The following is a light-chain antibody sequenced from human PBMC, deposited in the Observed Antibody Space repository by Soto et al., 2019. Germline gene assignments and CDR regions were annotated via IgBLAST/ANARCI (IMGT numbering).Light chain of an antibody. CDR2: GAS. J-gene: IGKJ2*01. V-gene: IGKV3-20*01. Sequence: EIVLTQSPGTLSLSPGERATLSCRASQNIRSNYLAWYQQKPGQAPGLLIYGASNRATGIPDRFSGSGSGTDFTLTVSRLEPEDLAVYYCQQYGSSPRTFGQGTKLEIK. CDR1: QNIRSNY. CDR3: QQYGSSPRT.